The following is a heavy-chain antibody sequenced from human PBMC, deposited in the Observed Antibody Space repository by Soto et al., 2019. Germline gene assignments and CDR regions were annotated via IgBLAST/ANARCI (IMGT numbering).Heavy chain of an antibody. D-gene: IGHD3-10*01. CDR1: GGSISSHY. Sequence: SETLSLTCTVSGGSISSHYWSWIRQPPGKGLEWIGYIYYSGSTNYNPSLKSRVTISVDTSKNQFSLKLSSVTAADTAVYYCARDHGGDYYFDYWGQGTLVTVSS. J-gene: IGHJ4*02. V-gene: IGHV4-59*11. CDR3: ARDHGGDYYFDY. CDR2: IYYSGST.